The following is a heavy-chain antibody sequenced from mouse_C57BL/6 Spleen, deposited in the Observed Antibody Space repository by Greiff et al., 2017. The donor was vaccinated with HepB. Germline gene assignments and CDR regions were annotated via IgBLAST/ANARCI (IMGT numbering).Heavy chain of an antibody. V-gene: IGHV1-82*01. J-gene: IGHJ3*01. Sequence: VQLKESGPELVKPGASVKISCKASGYAFSSSWMNWVKQRPGKGLEWIGRIYPGDGDTNYNGKFKGKATLTADKSSSTAYMQLSSLTSEDSAVYFCARSNSNPFAYWGQGTLVTVSA. CDR1: GYAFSSSW. D-gene: IGHD2-5*01. CDR3: ARSNSNPFAY. CDR2: IYPGDGDT.